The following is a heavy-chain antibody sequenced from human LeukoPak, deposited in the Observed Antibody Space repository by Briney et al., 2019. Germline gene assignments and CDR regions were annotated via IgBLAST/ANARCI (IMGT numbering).Heavy chain of an antibody. D-gene: IGHD1-20*01. J-gene: IGHJ4*02. CDR3: ARDTNWNPDY. CDR2: INPNSGGT. CDR1: GCTFTGYY. V-gene: IGHV1-2*02. Sequence: ASVKVSCKASGCTFTGYYMHWVRQAPGQGLDWMGWINPNSGGTNYAQKFQGRVTITRGTSISKAYMELSRLRSDDTAVSYCARDTNWNPDYWGQGTLVTVSS.